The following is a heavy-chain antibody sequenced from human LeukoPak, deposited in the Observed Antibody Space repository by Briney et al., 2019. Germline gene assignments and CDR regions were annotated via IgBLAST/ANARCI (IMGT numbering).Heavy chain of an antibody. Sequence: SVKVSCKASGGTFSSYAISWVRQAPGQGLEWMGGIIPIFGTANYAQKFQGRVTITADESTSTAYMELSSLRSEDTAVYYCARGDYGSGSRTVVSVGPYYYYYYMDVWGKGTTVTVSS. CDR3: ARGDYGSGSRTVVSVGPYYYYYYMDV. CDR2: IIPIFGTA. J-gene: IGHJ6*03. D-gene: IGHD3-10*01. V-gene: IGHV1-69*13. CDR1: GGTFSSYA.